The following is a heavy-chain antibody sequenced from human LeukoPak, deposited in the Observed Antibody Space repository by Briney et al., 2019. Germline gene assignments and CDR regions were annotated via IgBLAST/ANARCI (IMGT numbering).Heavy chain of an antibody. D-gene: IGHD6-13*01. J-gene: IGHJ4*02. CDR3: ARAILRGTAPYYFDY. V-gene: IGHV1-18*04. CDR2: ISAYIGNT. Sequence: ASVKVSCKASGYTFTSYGISWVRQAPGQGLEWMGWISAYIGNTNYAQKLQGRVTMTTDTSTSTAYMELRSLRSDDTAVYYCARAILRGTAPYYFDYWGQGTLVTVSS. CDR1: GYTFTSYG.